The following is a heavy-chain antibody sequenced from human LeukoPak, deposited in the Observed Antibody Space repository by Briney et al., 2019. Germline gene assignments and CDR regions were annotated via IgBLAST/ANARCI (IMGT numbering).Heavy chain of an antibody. CDR3: ARVGTDY. CDR1: GFTFSSYA. J-gene: IGHJ4*02. Sequence: GGSLRLSCAASGFTFSSYAMHWVRQAPGKGLEGVAVISYDGSNKYYADSVKGRFTISRDNSKNTLYLEMTSLRAEDTAVYYCARVGTDYWGQGTLVTVSS. CDR2: ISYDGSNK. D-gene: IGHD1-1*01. V-gene: IGHV3-30-3*01.